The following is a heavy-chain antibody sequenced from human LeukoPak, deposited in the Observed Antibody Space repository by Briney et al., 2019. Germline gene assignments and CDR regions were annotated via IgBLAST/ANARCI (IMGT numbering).Heavy chain of an antibody. V-gene: IGHV4-59*08. Sequence: SETLSLTCTVSGASIQYHYWSWMRQPPGKGLEWIAYTSESGNTDYNPSLKARVTVSEDTSKNQVSLRLSSVTAADTAVYYCARSTDSTIAILYWGQGTLVTVSS. CDR3: ARSTDSTIAILY. CDR1: GASIQYHY. D-gene: IGHD6-13*01. J-gene: IGHJ4*02. CDR2: TSESGNT.